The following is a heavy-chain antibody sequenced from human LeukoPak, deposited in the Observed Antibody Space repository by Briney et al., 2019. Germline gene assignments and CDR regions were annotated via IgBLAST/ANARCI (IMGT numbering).Heavy chain of an antibody. Sequence: ASAKVSCKACGYTFTGYYMHWVRQAPGQGLEWMGWINPNSGGTNYAQKFQGRVTMTRDTSISTAYMELSRLRSDDTAVYYCARDYYDSSGFGAFDIWGQGTMVTVSS. CDR2: INPNSGGT. CDR1: GYTFTGYY. CDR3: ARDYYDSSGFGAFDI. D-gene: IGHD3-22*01. V-gene: IGHV1-2*02. J-gene: IGHJ3*02.